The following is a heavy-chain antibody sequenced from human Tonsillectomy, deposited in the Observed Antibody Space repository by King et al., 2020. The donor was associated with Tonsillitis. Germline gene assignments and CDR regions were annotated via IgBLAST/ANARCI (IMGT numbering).Heavy chain of an antibody. CDR2: IYYSGST. V-gene: IGHV4-30-4*01. J-gene: IGHJ3*02. Sequence: QLQESGPGLVKPSQTLSLTCTVSGGSISSGDYYWSWIRQPPGKGLEWIGYIYYSGSTYYNPSPKSRLTISVDTSKNQFSLKLSSVTAADTAVYYCARDRWELREGAFDIWGQGTMVTVSS. CDR1: GGSISSGDYY. D-gene: IGHD1-26*01. CDR3: ARDRWELREGAFDI.